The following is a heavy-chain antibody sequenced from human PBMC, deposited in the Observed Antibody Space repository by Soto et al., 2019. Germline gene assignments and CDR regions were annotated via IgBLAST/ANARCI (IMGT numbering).Heavy chain of an antibody. CDR1: GFAFNMYG. J-gene: IGHJ4*02. V-gene: IGHV3-64D*08. Sequence: GGSLRLSCSASGFAFNMYGVHWVRQAPGKGLQYVSAISSSGDSTYYADSVKGRFTISRDNSKNTLYLQMSSLRPEDTAVYYCVKPQGYYYDATTYYPVWGRGTLVTVSS. D-gene: IGHD3-22*01. CDR3: VKPQGYYYDATTYYPV. CDR2: ISSSGDST.